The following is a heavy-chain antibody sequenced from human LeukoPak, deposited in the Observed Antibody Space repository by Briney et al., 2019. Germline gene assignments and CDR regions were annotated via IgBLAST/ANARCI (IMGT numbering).Heavy chain of an antibody. J-gene: IGHJ4*01. CDR1: GXTFSSYW. V-gene: IGHV3-74*01. CDR3: ARAVYYSNYLGY. D-gene: IGHD3-10*01. CDR2: INSDGSST. Sequence: TGGSLRLSCAASGXTFSSYWMHWVRQAPGKGLVWVSRINSDGSSTNYADSVKGRFTISRDNAKNTLYLQMNSLRAEDTAMYYCARAVYYSNYLGYWGQGTLVTVSS.